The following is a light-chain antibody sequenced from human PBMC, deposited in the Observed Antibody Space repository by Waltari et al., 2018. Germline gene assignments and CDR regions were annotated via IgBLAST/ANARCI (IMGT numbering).Light chain of an antibody. Sequence: EIVLTQSPATLSLSPGERATLPCRASQSVSSYLAWYQQKPGQAPRLLIYDASNRATAIPARFSGSGSGTDFTLTISSLEPEDFAVYYCQQRSNWPPGTFGGGTKVEIK. CDR1: QSVSSY. CDR2: DAS. V-gene: IGKV3-11*01. CDR3: QQRSNWPPGT. J-gene: IGKJ4*01.